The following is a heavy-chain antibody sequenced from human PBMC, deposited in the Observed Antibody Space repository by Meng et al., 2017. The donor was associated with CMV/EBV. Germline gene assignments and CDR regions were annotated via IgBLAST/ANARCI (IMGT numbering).Heavy chain of an antibody. V-gene: IGHV1-69*05. CDR1: GGTFSSYA. J-gene: IGHJ6*02. CDR2: IIPILGTA. CDR3: ARIVTTDYYGMDV. D-gene: IGHD4-17*01. Sequence: SVKVSCKASGGTFSSYAISWVRQAPGQGLEWMGGIIPILGTANYAQKFQGRVTITTDESTSTAYMELSSLRSEDTAVYYCARIVTTDYYGMDVWGQGTTVTVSS.